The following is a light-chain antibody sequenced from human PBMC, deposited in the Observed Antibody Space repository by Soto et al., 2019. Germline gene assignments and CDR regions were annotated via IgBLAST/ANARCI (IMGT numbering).Light chain of an antibody. CDR1: QSVSSSY. J-gene: IGKJ1*01. CDR3: QQYGSSPRT. Sequence: EIVLTQSPGTLSLSPGERDPLSCRASQSVSSSYLAWYQQKPGQAPRLLIYGASSRATGIPDRFSGSGSGTDFTLTISRLEPEDFAVYYCQQYGSSPRTFGQGTKVDIK. CDR2: GAS. V-gene: IGKV3-20*01.